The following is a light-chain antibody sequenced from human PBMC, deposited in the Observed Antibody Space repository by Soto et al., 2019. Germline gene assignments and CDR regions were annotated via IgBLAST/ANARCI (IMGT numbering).Light chain of an antibody. J-gene: IGKJ5*01. CDR2: DAS. Sequence: EIVLTQSPATLSLSPGERVTLSCRASQSVSSDFAWYQQKPGQAPRLLIYDASNRATAIPARFSGSGSGTDFTLTISSLEPEDFAVYYCQQRSNGPLTFGQGTRLEIK. CDR1: QSVSSD. V-gene: IGKV3-11*01. CDR3: QQRSNGPLT.